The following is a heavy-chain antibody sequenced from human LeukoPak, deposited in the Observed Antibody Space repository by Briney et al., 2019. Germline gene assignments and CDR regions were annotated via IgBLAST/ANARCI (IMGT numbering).Heavy chain of an antibody. D-gene: IGHD4-17*01. CDR2: ISAYSVNS. J-gene: IGHJ5*02. CDR1: GYTFTSYG. CDR3: ARRYGDYLDWFDP. Sequence: ASVKVSCKASGYTFTSYGISWVRQAPGQGLEWMGWISAYSVNSNYAQKLQGRVTMTTDTSTSTAYMELRSLRSDDTAVYYCARRYGDYLDWFDPWGQGTLVTVSS. V-gene: IGHV1-18*01.